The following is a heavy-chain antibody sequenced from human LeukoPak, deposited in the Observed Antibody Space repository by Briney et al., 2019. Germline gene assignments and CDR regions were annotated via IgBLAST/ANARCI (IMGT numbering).Heavy chain of an antibody. CDR3: ARWSGDYYYGMDV. J-gene: IGHJ6*02. D-gene: IGHD3-10*01. V-gene: IGHV3-21*01. Sequence: GGSLRLSCAASGFTFSSYSMNWVRQAPGKGLEWVSSISRSSSYIYYADSVKGRFTISRDNAKNSLYLQMNSLRAEDTAVYYCARWSGDYYYGMDVWGQGTAVTVSS. CDR1: GFTFSSYS. CDR2: ISRSSSYI.